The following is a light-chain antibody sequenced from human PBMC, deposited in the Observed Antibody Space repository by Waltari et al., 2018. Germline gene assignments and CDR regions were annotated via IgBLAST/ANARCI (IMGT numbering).Light chain of an antibody. CDR1: SSDIGNYNY. J-gene: IGLJ3*02. V-gene: IGLV2-14*03. Sequence: QSALTQPASMSASPGQSITISCTGTSSDIGNYNYVSWYQQHPGKAPKLLIYDVSYRPSGGSDRVSGAKSGNTASLTISGLQADDEADYYCSSYATSGTRVFGGGTRLTVL. CDR3: SSYATSGTRV. CDR2: DVS.